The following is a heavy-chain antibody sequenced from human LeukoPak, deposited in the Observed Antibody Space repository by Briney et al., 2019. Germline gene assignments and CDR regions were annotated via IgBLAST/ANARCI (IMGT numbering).Heavy chain of an antibody. V-gene: IGHV5-51*01. J-gene: IGHJ4*02. Sequence: GESLKISCKGTGYSFTSYWIGWVRQMPGKGLEWMGNIYPGDSDTRYSPSLQGQVTIPADKSFSTAYLQWTSLKASDPAMYYCARLNEGYCSGGNCYRGLFDYWGQGTLVTVSS. CDR2: IYPGDSDT. CDR3: ARLNEGYCSGGNCYRGLFDY. D-gene: IGHD2-15*01. CDR1: GYSFTSYW.